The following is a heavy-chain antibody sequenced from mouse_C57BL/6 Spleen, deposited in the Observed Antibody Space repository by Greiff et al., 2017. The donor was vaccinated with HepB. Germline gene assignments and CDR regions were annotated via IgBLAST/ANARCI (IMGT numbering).Heavy chain of an antibody. Sequence: EVQLVESGGGLVQPKGSLKLSCAASGFTFNTYAMHWVRQAPGKGLEWVARTRSKSSTYATYYADSVKDRFTISRDDSQSMLYLQRNNLKTEDTAMYYCVGTAQAPMDYWGQGTSVTVSS. D-gene: IGHD3-2*02. V-gene: IGHV10-3*01. CDR2: TRSKSSTYAT. J-gene: IGHJ4*01. CDR3: VGTAQAPMDY. CDR1: GFTFNTYA.